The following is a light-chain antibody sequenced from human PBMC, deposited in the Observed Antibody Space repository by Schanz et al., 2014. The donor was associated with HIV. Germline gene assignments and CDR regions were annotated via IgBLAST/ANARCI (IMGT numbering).Light chain of an antibody. CDR3: AGWDDGLNGWV. V-gene: IGLV1-44*01. Sequence: QSVLTQPPSASGTPGQRVTISCSGSSSNIGSNTVNWYQQLPGTAPKLLVYSNNQRPSGVPDRFSGSGSGTSASLAISGLQSDDEADYYCAGWDDGLNGWVFGGGTQLTVL. CDR2: SNN. CDR1: SSNIGSNT. J-gene: IGLJ3*02.